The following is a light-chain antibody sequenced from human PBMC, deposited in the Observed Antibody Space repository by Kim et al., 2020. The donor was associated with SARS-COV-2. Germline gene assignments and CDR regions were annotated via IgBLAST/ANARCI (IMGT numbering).Light chain of an antibody. J-gene: IGLJ2*01. CDR1: KLVDKY. CDR2: QDS. Sequence: VSPGQSASITCSGDKLVDKYACWYQQKPGQSPVLVVYQDSTRPSGIPDRFSGSNSGNTATLTISGTQAMDEADYYCQAWDSSTVVFGGGTQLTVL. V-gene: IGLV3-1*01. CDR3: QAWDSSTVV.